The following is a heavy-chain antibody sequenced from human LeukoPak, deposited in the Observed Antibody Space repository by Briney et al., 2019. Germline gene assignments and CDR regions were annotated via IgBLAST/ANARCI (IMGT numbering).Heavy chain of an antibody. CDR1: GFTFTDYT. J-gene: IGHJ4*02. D-gene: IGHD1-26*01. CDR2: ISYDGSNK. Sequence: PGGSLRLSCAVSGFTFTDYTLHWVRQAPGKGLEWVAVISYDGSNKYYADSVKGRFTISRDNSKNTLYLQMNSLRAEDTAVYYCAKDSGYWGQGTLVTVSS. CDR3: AKDSGY. V-gene: IGHV3-30-3*01.